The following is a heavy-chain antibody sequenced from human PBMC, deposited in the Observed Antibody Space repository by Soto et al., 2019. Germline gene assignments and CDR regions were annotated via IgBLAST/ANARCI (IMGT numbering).Heavy chain of an antibody. CDR1: GYTLTELS. CDR2: FDSEDGET. J-gene: IGHJ4*02. D-gene: IGHD3-16*01. CDR3: ATDPLFGGGDYINNY. V-gene: IGHV1-24*01. Sequence: ASVKVSCKVSGYTLTELSMHWVRQAPGKGLEWMGGFDSEDGETIYAQKFQGRATMTEDTSTDTAYMELSSLRSEDTAVYYCATDPLFGGGDYINNYWTQGTLVTGSS.